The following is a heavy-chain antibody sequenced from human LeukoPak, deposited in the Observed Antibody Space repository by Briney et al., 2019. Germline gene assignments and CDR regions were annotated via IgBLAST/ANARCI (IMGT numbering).Heavy chain of an antibody. CDR3: MLIPLRGVITAPYFDY. D-gene: IGHD3-10*01. CDR1: GFTFSSYG. V-gene: IGHV3-30*02. CDR2: IWYDGSNK. Sequence: PGGSLRLSCAASGFTFSSYGMHWVRQAPGKGLEWVAVIWYDGSNKYYADSVKGRFTISRDNSKNTLYLQMNSLRAEDTAVYYCMLIPLRGVITAPYFDYWGQGTLVTVSS. J-gene: IGHJ4*02.